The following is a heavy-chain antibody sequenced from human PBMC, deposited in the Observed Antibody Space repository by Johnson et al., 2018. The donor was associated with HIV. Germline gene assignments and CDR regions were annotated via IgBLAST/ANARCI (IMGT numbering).Heavy chain of an antibody. CDR1: GFTFSSYA. CDR2: ISYDGTHK. Sequence: QLVESGGGVVRPGRSLRLSCAASGFTFSSYAMHWVRQAPGKGLEWVAVISYDGTHKYYADSVKGRFTISRDNSKNTLYLQMNSLRAEDTAVYYCARAEAFDIWGQGTMVTVSS. J-gene: IGHJ3*02. CDR3: ARAEAFDI. V-gene: IGHV3-30*14. D-gene: IGHD1-14*01.